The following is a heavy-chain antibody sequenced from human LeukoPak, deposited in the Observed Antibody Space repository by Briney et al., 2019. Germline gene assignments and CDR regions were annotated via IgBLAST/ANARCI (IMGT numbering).Heavy chain of an antibody. Sequence: PSETLSLTCAVSGGSISSGGYSWSWIRQPPGKGLEWIGYIYHSGSTYYNPSLKSRVTISVDRSKNQFSLKLSSVTAADTAVYYCARGDISSGWYIDAFDIWGQGTMVTVSS. CDR2: IYHSGST. J-gene: IGHJ3*02. CDR3: ARGDISSGWYIDAFDI. CDR1: GGSISSGGYS. V-gene: IGHV4-30-2*01. D-gene: IGHD6-19*01.